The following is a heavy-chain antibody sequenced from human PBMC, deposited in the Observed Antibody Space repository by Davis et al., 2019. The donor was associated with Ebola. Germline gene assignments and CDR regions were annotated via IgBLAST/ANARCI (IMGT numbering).Heavy chain of an antibody. J-gene: IGHJ4*02. Sequence: GESLKISCAASGFTFSSYEMNWVRQAPGKGLEWVSYISSSGSTIYYADSVKGRFTISRDNAKNALYLQMNSLKTEDTAVYYCTSGYSSGWYYDYWGQGTLVTVSS. CDR3: TSGYSSGWYYDY. V-gene: IGHV3-48*03. D-gene: IGHD6-19*01. CDR1: GFTFSSYE. CDR2: ISSSGSTI.